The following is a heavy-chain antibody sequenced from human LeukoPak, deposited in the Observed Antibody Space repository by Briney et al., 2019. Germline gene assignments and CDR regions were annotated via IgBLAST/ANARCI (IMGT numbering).Heavy chain of an antibody. J-gene: IGHJ4*02. CDR2: ISTDGGST. CDR1: GFTFSSYA. D-gene: IGHD3-10*01. V-gene: IGHV3-64*01. Sequence: GGSLRLSCAASGFTFSSYAMTWVRQAPGKGLEYVSSISTDGGSTYYANSVKGRFTISRDNSKNTLYLQMGSLRAEDMAVYYCARGGAYGSGSSYNMNFWGQGTLVTVSS. CDR3: ARGGAYGSGSSYNMNF.